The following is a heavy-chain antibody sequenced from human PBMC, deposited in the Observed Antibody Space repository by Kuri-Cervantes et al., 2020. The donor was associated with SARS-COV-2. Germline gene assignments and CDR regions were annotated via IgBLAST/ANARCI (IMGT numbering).Heavy chain of an antibody. CDR1: GGTFSSYA. CDR3: AREGGGDTVYWLDP. J-gene: IGHJ5*01. CDR2: IVPILGLP. D-gene: IGHD3-16*01. V-gene: IGHV1-69*10. Sequence: SVKVSCKASGGTFSSYAISWVRQAPGQGLEWMGGIVPILGLPNYAQKFQGRVIITADHSTSTVYMELSSLSSEDTAMYYCAREGGGDTVYWLDPWGQGTLVTVSS.